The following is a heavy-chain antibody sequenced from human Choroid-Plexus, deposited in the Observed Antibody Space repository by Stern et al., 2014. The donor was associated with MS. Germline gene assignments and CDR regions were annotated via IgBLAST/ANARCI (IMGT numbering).Heavy chain of an antibody. CDR2: IITIFGTA. CDR1: GGTFSSYA. CDR3: ARDSRHYDASYYFDS. V-gene: IGHV1-69*01. D-gene: IGHD3-16*01. J-gene: IGHJ4*02. Sequence: MQLVESGAEVKKPGSSGKVSCKASGGTFSSYAINWGRQAPGQGPEWMGGIITIFGTANYAQKFQGRVTITADESTSTAYMELSSLRSEDTAVYYCARDSRHYDASYYFDSWGQGTLVTVSS.